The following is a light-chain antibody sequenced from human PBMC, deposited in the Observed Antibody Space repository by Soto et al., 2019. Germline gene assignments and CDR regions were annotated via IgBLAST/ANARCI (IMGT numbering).Light chain of an antibody. CDR2: AAS. V-gene: IGKV1-39*01. CDR1: QPINKY. J-gene: IGKJ1*01. Sequence: DIQMTQSPSSLSASLGDRVTITCRASQPINKYLNWYQLKPGKAPKLLIFAASSLESGVPSRFSGGGSGTDFTLTITSLQAEDVASYSFQQSHSTPPTFGQGTKVEIE. CDR3: QQSHSTPPT.